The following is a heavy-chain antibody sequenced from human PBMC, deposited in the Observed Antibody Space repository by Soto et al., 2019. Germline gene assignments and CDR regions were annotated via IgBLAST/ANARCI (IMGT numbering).Heavy chain of an antibody. CDR3: ARERDFWSGYFSGGPYYYYGMDV. V-gene: IGHV1-18*01. D-gene: IGHD3-3*01. CDR2: ISAYNGNT. J-gene: IGHJ6*02. Sequence: QVPLVQSGAEVRKPGAEVKVTCKASGYTFTSYGISWVRQAPGQGLEWMGWISAYNGNTNYAQKLQGRVTMTTDTSTSTAYMELRSLRSDDTAVYYCARERDFWSGYFSGGPYYYYGMDVWGQGTTVTVSS. CDR1: GYTFTSYG.